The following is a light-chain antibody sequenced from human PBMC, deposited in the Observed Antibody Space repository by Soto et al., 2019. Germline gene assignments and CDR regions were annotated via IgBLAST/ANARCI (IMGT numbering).Light chain of an antibody. V-gene: IGKV3D-15*01. CDR2: GAS. Sequence: EIVMTQSPVTLSVSPGQRATLSCRASQSVASDLGWYQQKPGQAPRLLIYGASTRAAGIPARFSGSGSGTEFTLTISSLQSEDFAVYYCHQYNSWPRTFGQGTKVETK. CDR1: QSVASD. J-gene: IGKJ1*01. CDR3: HQYNSWPRT.